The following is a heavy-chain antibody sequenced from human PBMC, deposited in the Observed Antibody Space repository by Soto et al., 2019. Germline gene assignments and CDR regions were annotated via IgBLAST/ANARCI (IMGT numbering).Heavy chain of an antibody. CDR2: ISYDGSNK. CDR3: ARGDPYYGMDV. Sequence: QVQLVESGGGVVQPGRSLRLSCAASGFTSSSYVMHWVRQAPGTGQEWVAVISYDGSNKHYADSVKGRFTISRDNSRNTLYLQMNYLRGEDTAVYYCARGDPYYGMDVWGQGTTVTVSS. J-gene: IGHJ6*02. CDR1: GFTSSSYV. V-gene: IGHV3-30*04.